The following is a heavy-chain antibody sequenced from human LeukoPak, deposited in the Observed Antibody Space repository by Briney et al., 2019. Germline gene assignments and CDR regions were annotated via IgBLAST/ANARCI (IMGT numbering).Heavy chain of an antibody. CDR1: GYTFTSYG. Sequence: ASVKVSCKASGYTFTSYGISWVRQAPGQGLEWMGWISAYNGNTNYAQKLQGRVTMTTDTSTSTAYMELRSLRSDDTAVYYCARVVDTAMVLVLYYFDYWGQGTLVTVSS. CDR2: ISAYNGNT. D-gene: IGHD5-18*01. CDR3: ARVVDTAMVLVLYYFDY. V-gene: IGHV1-18*01. J-gene: IGHJ4*02.